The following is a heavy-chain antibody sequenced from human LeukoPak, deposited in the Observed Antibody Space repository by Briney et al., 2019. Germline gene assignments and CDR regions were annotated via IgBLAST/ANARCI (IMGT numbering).Heavy chain of an antibody. CDR3: ARRQGCSSTSCPPDY. CDR2: IYPGDSDT. J-gene: IGHJ4*02. V-gene: IGHV5-51*07. Sequence: VESLKISCRGSGYSFTTYWIGWVHQLPGKGLESIGVIYPGDSDTRYTPSFQGQVTMSADKSINTAYLQWSSLKASDTAMYYCARRQGCSSTSCPPDYWGQGTLVTVSP. D-gene: IGHD2-2*01. CDR1: GYSFTTYW.